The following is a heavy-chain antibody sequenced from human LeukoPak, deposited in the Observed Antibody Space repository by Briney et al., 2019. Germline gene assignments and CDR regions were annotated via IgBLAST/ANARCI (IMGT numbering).Heavy chain of an antibody. V-gene: IGHV3-74*01. CDR2: INSDGSST. CDR3: GRPVTGTFPPIDY. Sequence: HPGGSLRLSCAASGFTFNNYWMHWVRQVPGKGLVYVSRINSDGSSTSYADSVRGRFTISRDNAKNTLYLQMDGLKVEDTAVYYCGRPVTGTFPPIDYWGQGTLVTVSS. CDR1: GFTFNNYW. D-gene: IGHD6-19*01. J-gene: IGHJ4*02.